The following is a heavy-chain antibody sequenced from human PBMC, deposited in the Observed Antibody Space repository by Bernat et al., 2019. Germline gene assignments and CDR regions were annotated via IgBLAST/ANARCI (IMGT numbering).Heavy chain of an antibody. V-gene: IGHV3-64*01. D-gene: IGHD2-15*01. CDR2: ISSNGGST. CDR3: ARSKCSGGSCYYYDGMDV. CDR1: GFTFSNYA. J-gene: IGHJ6*02. Sequence: EVQLVGSGGGLVQPGGSLRLSCAASGFTFSNYAMHWVRQAPGKGLEYVSAISSNGGSTYYANSVKGRFTISRDNSKNTLYLQMGSLRAEDMAVYYCARSKCSGGSCYYYDGMDVWGQGTTVTVSS.